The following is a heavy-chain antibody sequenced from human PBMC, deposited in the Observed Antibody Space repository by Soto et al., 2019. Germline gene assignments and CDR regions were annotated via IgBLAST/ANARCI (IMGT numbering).Heavy chain of an antibody. CDR2: IYYSGST. D-gene: IGHD3-9*01. J-gene: IGHJ5*02. V-gene: IGHV4-39*01. CDR1: GGSISSSSYY. Sequence: PSETLSLTCTVSGGSISSSSYYWGWIRQPPGKGLEWIGSIYYSGSTYYNPSLKSRVTISVDTSKNQFSLKLSSVTAADTAVYYRARTGYFDWLPEGWFDPWGQGTLVTVSS. CDR3: ARTGYFDWLPEGWFDP.